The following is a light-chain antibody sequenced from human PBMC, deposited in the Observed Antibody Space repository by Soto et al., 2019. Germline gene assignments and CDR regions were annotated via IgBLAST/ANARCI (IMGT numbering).Light chain of an antibody. V-gene: IGLV1-40*01. CDR3: QSYDSSLSGSV. CDR1: SSNIGAGYD. CDR2: GNS. J-gene: IGLJ1*01. Sequence: QSVLTQPPSVSGAPGQRVTISCTGSSSNIGAGYDVHWYQQLPGTAPKLLIYGNSNRPSGVPDRFSGSKSGTSASLAITGXXXXXXXXXXXQSYDSSLSGSVFGTGTKLTVL.